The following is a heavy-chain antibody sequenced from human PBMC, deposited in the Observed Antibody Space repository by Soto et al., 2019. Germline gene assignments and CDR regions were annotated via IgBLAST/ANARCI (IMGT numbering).Heavy chain of an antibody. Sequence: GGSLRLSCAASGFTFSSYGMHWVRQAPGKGLEWVAVISYDGSNKYYADSVKGRFTISRDNSKNTLYLQMNSLRAEDTAVYYCAKGERWLQLVDYWGQGTLVTVSS. CDR2: ISYDGSNK. CDR1: GFTFSSYG. CDR3: AKGERWLQLVDY. V-gene: IGHV3-30*18. J-gene: IGHJ4*02. D-gene: IGHD5-12*01.